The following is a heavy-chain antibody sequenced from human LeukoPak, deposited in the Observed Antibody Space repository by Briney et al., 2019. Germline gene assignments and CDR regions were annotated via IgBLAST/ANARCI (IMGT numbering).Heavy chain of an antibody. D-gene: IGHD2-15*01. V-gene: IGHV3-48*01. J-gene: IGHJ4*02. CDR1: GFTFSSYS. Sequence: GGSLRLSCAASGFTFSSYSMNWVRQAPGKGLEWVSYISSSSSTIYYADSVKGRFTISRDNAKNSLYLQMNSLRAEDTAVYYCARRYGSGGSCYRYWGQGTLVTVSS. CDR3: ARRYGSGGSCYRY. CDR2: ISSSSSTI.